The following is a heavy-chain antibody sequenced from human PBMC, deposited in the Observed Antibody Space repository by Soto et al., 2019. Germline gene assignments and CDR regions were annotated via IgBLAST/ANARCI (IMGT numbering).Heavy chain of an antibody. CDR2: ISSSSSYI. CDR3: ARARVYDSSGYSGAFDI. V-gene: IGHV3-21*01. Sequence: GWSLRLSCAASGFTFSSYSMNWVRQAPGKGLEWVSSISSSSSYIYYADSVKGRFTISRDNAKNSLYLQMNSLRAEDTAVYYRARARVYDSSGYSGAFDIWGQGTMVTVSS. CDR1: GFTFSSYS. D-gene: IGHD3-22*01. J-gene: IGHJ3*02.